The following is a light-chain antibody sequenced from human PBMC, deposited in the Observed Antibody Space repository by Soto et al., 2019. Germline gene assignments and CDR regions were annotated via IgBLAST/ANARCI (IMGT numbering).Light chain of an antibody. Sequence: EILMTQSPLTLSVSPGEGATLSCRASQNINSNLAWYQQRPGQAPRVLIYGASSRASGIPDRFSGSGSGTDFTLTINRLEPDDFAVYYCQQYKDWPPLTFGGGTRVERK. J-gene: IGKJ4*01. CDR3: QQYKDWPPLT. V-gene: IGKV3D-15*01. CDR2: GAS. CDR1: QNINSN.